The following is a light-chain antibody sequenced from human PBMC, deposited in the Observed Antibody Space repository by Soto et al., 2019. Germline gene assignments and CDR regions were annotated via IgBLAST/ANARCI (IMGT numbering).Light chain of an antibody. CDR2: GAS. V-gene: IGKV3-15*01. Sequence: EIVMTQSPATLSVSPGERATLSCRASRNINRKLAWYQQKPGQAPRLLISGASTRATGIPARFSGSGSGTECPLTISSLQSEDFAVYYCQQYYDYPPLIFGGGTKVEIK. CDR1: RNINRK. CDR3: QQYYDYPPLI. J-gene: IGKJ4*01.